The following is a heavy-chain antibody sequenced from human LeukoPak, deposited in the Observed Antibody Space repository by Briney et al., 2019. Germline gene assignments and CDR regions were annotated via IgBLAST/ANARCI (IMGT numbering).Heavy chain of an antibody. J-gene: IGHJ4*02. D-gene: IGHD6-13*01. V-gene: IGHV1-18*01. Sequence: ASVTVSCKASGYTFTSYGISWVRQPPGQGIAWMGWISAYNSNTNYEQKLQGRVTMTADTSTSTAYMELRSLRSDDTAVYYCARDRRVAAAGYFDYWGQGTLVTVSS. CDR3: ARDRRVAAAGYFDY. CDR1: GYTFTSYG. CDR2: ISAYNSNT.